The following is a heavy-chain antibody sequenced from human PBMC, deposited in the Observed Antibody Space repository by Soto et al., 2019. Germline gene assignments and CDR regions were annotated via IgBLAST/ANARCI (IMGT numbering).Heavy chain of an antibody. J-gene: IGHJ4*02. CDR1: GYIFTGYD. Sequence: ASVKVSCKASGYIFTGYDMHWVRQTPGQGLEWMGWINPNSGGTNYAQKFQGWVTMTRDTSISTAYMELSRLRSDDTAVYYCARNLIAAADPFDYWGQGTLVTVSS. CDR3: ARNLIAAADPFDY. D-gene: IGHD6-13*01. CDR2: INPNSGGT. V-gene: IGHV1-2*04.